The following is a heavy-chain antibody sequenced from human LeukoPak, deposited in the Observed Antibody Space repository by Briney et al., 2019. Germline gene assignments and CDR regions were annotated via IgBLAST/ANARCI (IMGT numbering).Heavy chain of an antibody. V-gene: IGHV4-61*02. CDR3: ARDGTGYYPRGYYYYMDV. Sequence: PSETLSLTCTVSGGSISSGSYYWSWIRQPAGKGLEWIGRIYIRGSTSYNPALKSRVTISVDTSKNQFSLRLSSVTAADTAVYYCARDGTGYYPRGYYYYMDVWGKGTTVTISS. J-gene: IGHJ6*03. D-gene: IGHD3/OR15-3a*01. CDR2: IYIRGST. CDR1: GGSISSGSYY.